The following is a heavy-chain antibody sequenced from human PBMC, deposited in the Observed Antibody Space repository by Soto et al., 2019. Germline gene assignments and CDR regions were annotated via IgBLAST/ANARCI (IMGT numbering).Heavy chain of an antibody. V-gene: IGHV4-59*01. Sequence: SETLSLTCTVSGGSISSYYWSWIRQPPGKGLEWIGYIYYSGITNYNPSLKSRVTISVDTSKNQFSLKLSSVTAADTAVYYCARDNYGDTYYFDYWGQGTLVTVS. J-gene: IGHJ4*02. D-gene: IGHD4-17*01. CDR3: ARDNYGDTYYFDY. CDR2: IYYSGIT. CDR1: GGSISSYY.